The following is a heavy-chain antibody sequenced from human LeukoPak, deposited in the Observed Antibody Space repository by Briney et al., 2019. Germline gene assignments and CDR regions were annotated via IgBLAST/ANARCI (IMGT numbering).Heavy chain of an antibody. Sequence: ASVKVSCKTSGYAFTNYDINWVRQAPGQRLEWMGRIIPILGIANYAQKFQGRVTITADKSTSTAYMELSSLRSEDTAVYYCASRSPAVAARYDAFDIWGQGTMVTVSS. D-gene: IGHD6-6*01. CDR3: ASRSPAVAARYDAFDI. V-gene: IGHV1-69*04. CDR1: GYAFTNYD. J-gene: IGHJ3*02. CDR2: IIPILGIA.